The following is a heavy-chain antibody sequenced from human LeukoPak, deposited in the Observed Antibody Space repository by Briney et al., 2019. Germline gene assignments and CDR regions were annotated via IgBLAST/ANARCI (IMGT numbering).Heavy chain of an antibody. CDR2: ISAGGDTT. CDR1: GFTVSNNY. V-gene: IGHV3-23*01. J-gene: IGHJ4*02. D-gene: IGHD5-18*01. CDR3: AGISYSGTWPVGY. Sequence: GRSLRLSCAASGFTVSNNYMSWIRQAPGKGLEWVSGISAGGDTTYTADSVRGRFTISRDNSNNTLYLQMNTLTAEDTAVYYCAGISYSGTWPVGYWGQGALVTVTA.